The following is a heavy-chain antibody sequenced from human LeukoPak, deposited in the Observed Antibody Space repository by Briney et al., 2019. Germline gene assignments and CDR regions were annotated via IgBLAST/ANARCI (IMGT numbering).Heavy chain of an antibody. CDR2: IYSGGST. J-gene: IGHJ4*02. Sequence: GGSLRLSCAASGFTVSSNYMSWVRQAPGKGLEWVSVIYSGGSTYYADSVKGRFTISRHNSKNTLYVQMSSLRAEDTAVYYCAKDTRGYSGSYSGFDYWGQGTLVTVSS. CDR3: AKDTRGYSGSYSGFDY. CDR1: GFTVSSNY. V-gene: IGHV3-53*04. D-gene: IGHD1-26*01.